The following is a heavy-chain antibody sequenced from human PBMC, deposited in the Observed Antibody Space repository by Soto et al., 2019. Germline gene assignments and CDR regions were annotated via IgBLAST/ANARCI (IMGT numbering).Heavy chain of an antibody. D-gene: IGHD2-21*01. CDR3: ASGDLWALGY. CDR1: GLSFSVYS. CDR2: INGRDGAI. Sequence: PGGSLRLSGAAAGLSFSVYSMNWVRQAPGKGLEWVSYINGRDGAINYVDSVKGRFTISIDIAKNSLYLQMNSLRDEDTAVYFCASGDLWALGYRGQG. V-gene: IGHV3-48*02. J-gene: IGHJ4*02.